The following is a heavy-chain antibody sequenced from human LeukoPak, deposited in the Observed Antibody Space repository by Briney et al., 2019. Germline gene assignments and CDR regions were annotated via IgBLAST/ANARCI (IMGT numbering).Heavy chain of an antibody. D-gene: IGHD1-26*01. CDR1: GFXFSTYG. CDR2: IWYVETTK. CDR3: ARDQENYLGNYFDS. V-gene: IGHV3-33*01. Sequence: GGALRLSCAASGFXFSTYGIHWVRQAPGTSLQRVAVIWYVETTKYYSDSLKGRFTISRDNSKNTLYLQMNNLGVEDTGVYYCARDQENYLGNYFDSWGQGALVTVSS. J-gene: IGHJ4*02.